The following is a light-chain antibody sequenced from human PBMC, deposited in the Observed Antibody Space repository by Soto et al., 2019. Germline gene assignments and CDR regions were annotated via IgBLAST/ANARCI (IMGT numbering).Light chain of an antibody. CDR2: AAS. CDR1: QDIAIY. J-gene: IGKJ4*01. Sequence: IHVSHSPSSLCASVGDRVTITCRASQDIAIYLAWYQQKPGEAPKLLIYAASTLYGGVPSRFSGSGSGTDFALTITSLQAEDFATYYCQQLRMYPSTFGGGTRWIS. CDR3: QQLRMYPST. V-gene: IGKV1-9*01.